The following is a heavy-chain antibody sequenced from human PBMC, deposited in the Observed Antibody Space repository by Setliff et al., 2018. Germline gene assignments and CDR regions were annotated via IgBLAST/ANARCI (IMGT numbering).Heavy chain of an antibody. Sequence: ASVKVSCKASGYTFTNYGITWVRQAPGQGLEWMGWINNYNTNTKYAQKLQGRVTMTTDTSTNTASLEVRSLRSDDTAIYYCARINFYVSSGYYYAPDFWGQGTLVTVSS. CDR1: GYTFTNYG. D-gene: IGHD3-22*01. V-gene: IGHV1-18*01. CDR3: ARINFYVSSGYYYAPDF. J-gene: IGHJ4*02. CDR2: INNYNTNT.